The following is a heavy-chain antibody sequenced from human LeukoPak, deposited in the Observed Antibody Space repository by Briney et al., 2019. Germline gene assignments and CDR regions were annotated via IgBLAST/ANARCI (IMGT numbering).Heavy chain of an antibody. CDR3: ARDLSPFNPYCTNGVCNRRWFDP. V-gene: IGHV1-69*13. J-gene: IGHJ5*02. D-gene: IGHD2-8*01. Sequence: ASVKVSCKASGGTFSSYAISWVRQAPGQGLEWMGGIIPIFGTANYAQKFQGRVTITADESTSTAYMELSSLRSEDTAVYYCARDLSPFNPYCTNGVCNRRWFDPWGQGTLVTVSS. CDR1: GGTFSSYA. CDR2: IIPIFGTA.